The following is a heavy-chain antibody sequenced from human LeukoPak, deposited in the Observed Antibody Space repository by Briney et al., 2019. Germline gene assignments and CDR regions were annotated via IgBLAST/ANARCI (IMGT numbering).Heavy chain of an antibody. CDR2: TYYRSKWYY. V-gene: IGHV6-1*01. CDR3: ATSTPSDWYPFDY. J-gene: IGHJ4*02. CDR1: GDSVSSNTAA. D-gene: IGHD6-19*01. Sequence: SQTLSLTCAISGDSVSSNTAAWNWIRQSPSRGLEWLGRTYYRSKWYYDYAVSLKSRITIYPDTSKNQLSPQLNSVTPEDTAVYYCATSTPSDWYPFDYWGQGTLVTVSS.